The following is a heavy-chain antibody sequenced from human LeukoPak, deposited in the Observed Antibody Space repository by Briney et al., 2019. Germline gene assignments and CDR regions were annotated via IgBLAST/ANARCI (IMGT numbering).Heavy chain of an antibody. D-gene: IGHD1-14*01. CDR3: AKAPPGQPYYYYYMDV. V-gene: IGHV3-74*01. CDR2: INSDGSST. J-gene: IGHJ6*03. CDR1: GFTFSSYW. Sequence: GGSLRLXCAASGFTFSSYWMHWVRHAPGKGLVWVSRINSDGSSTSYADSVKGRFTISRDNSKNTLYLQMNSLRAEDTAVYYCAKAPPGQPYYYYYMDVWGKGTTVTVSS.